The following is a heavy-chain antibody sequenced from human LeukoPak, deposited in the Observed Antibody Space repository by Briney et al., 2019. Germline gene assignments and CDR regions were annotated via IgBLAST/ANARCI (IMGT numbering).Heavy chain of an antibody. V-gene: IGHV3-23*01. CDR1: GFNFANHA. D-gene: IGHD2-2*02. CDR2: ISGGGDIT. J-gene: IGHJ4*02. CDR3: AKDLDCSSTSCYKDY. Sequence: GGSLRLSCAASGFNFANHAMSWVRQTAGKGLEWVSAISGGGDITYYADSVKGRFTISRDNSKNTLYLQMNSLRAEDTAVYYCAKDLDCSSTSCYKDYWGQGTLVTVSS.